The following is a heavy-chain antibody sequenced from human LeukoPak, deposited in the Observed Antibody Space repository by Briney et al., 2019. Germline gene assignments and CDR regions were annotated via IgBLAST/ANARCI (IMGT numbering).Heavy chain of an antibody. CDR2: IRWNSGSI. Sequence: PGRSLRLSCAPCGFTFDDYAMHWPRQPPGKGLEWVSGIRWNSGSIGYADSVKGRFTISRDNAKNSLYLQMNSLRAEDMALYYCAKGAGFTLTPYYMDVWGKGTTVTVSS. J-gene: IGHJ6*03. CDR1: GFTFDDYA. CDR3: AKGAGFTLTPYYMDV. V-gene: IGHV3-9*03. D-gene: IGHD2-8*01.